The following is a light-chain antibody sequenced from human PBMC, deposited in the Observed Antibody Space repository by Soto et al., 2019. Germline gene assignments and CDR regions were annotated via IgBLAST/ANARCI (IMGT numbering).Light chain of an antibody. Sequence: SYELTQPPSVSVSPGQTASITCSGDELGDKYACWYQQKPGQSPVLVIYQDVKRPSGIPERFSGSNSGNTATLTISGTQTMDEADYYCQAWDSTYVVFGGGTKLTVL. J-gene: IGLJ2*01. CDR2: QDV. CDR1: ELGDKY. V-gene: IGLV3-1*01. CDR3: QAWDSTYVV.